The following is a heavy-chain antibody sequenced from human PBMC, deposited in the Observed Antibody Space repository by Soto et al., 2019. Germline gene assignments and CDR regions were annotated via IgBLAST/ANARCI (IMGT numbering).Heavy chain of an antibody. CDR2: IIPIFGTA. CDR3: ASSGATYYLYGMDV. J-gene: IGHJ6*02. V-gene: IGHV1-69*12. CDR1: GGTFSSYA. Sequence: QVQLVQSGAEVKKPGSSVKVSCKASGGTFSSYAISWVRQAPGQGLEGMGGIIPIFGTANYAQKFQGRVTISADESTSTAYMELSSLRSEETAVYYCASSGATYYLYGMDVWGQGTTVTVSS.